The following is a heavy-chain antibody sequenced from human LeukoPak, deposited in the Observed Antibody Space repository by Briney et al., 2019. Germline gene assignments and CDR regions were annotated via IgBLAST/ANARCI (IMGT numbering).Heavy chain of an antibody. V-gene: IGHV5-51*01. J-gene: IGHJ4*02. D-gene: IGHD6-19*01. CDR3: ARGGQAVPGQRFDY. Sequence: GESLKISCKSSGYRFSNFWIACVRQMPGKGLEWMGIIHPSNSKTRYSPSFEDEVTISADKSISTVYLQWSSPKTSDSAIYYCARGGQAVPGQRFDYWGQGTLVTVS. CDR2: IHPSNSKT. CDR1: GYRFSNFW.